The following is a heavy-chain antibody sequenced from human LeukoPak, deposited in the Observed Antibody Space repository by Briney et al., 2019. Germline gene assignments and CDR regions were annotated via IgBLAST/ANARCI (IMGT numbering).Heavy chain of an antibody. CDR2: IYHSGST. J-gene: IGHJ3*02. Sequence: SETLSLTCTVSGGSISSYYWSWVRQPPGKGLEWIGEIYHSGSTNYNPSLKSRVTISVDKSKNQFSLKLSSVTAADTAVYYCASGSSYGAFDIWGQGTMVTVS. V-gene: IGHV4-4*02. CDR1: GGSISSYY. D-gene: IGHD1-26*01. CDR3: ASGSSYGAFDI.